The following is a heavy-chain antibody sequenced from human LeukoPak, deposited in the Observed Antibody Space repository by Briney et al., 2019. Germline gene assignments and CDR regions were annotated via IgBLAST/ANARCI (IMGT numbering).Heavy chain of an antibody. D-gene: IGHD6-19*01. J-gene: IGHJ5*02. CDR1: GGSISSYY. Sequence: SETLSLTCTVSGGSISSYYWSWIRQPPGKGLEWIGYIYYSGSTNYNPSLKSRVTTSVDTSKNQFSLKLSSVTAADTAVYYCASGPVAGNWVRFDPWGQGTLVTVSS. V-gene: IGHV4-59*01. CDR3: ASGPVAGNWVRFDP. CDR2: IYYSGST.